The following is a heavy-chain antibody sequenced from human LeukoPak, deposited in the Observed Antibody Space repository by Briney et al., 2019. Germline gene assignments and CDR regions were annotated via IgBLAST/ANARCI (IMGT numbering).Heavy chain of an antibody. J-gene: IGHJ4*02. CDR3: ANKWASGIDY. Sequence: PGGSLRLSCAASGFTFTNYAMSWVRQAPGKGLEWVSTISGSGGSTYYADSVKGRFTISRDNSKNTLYLQVNSLRAEDTAVYYCANKWASGIDYWGQGTLVTVS. D-gene: IGHD3-10*01. CDR1: GFTFTNYA. CDR2: ISGSGGST. V-gene: IGHV3-23*01.